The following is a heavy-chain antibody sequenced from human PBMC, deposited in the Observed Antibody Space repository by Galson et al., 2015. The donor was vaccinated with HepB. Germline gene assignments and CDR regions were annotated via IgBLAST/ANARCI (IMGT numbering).Heavy chain of an antibody. Sequence: VKVSCKVSGYTFTNYYMHWVQQAPGKGLEWMGLVDPEDGETIYAEKFQGRVTITADTSTDTAYMELSSLRSEDTAVYYCAQGREVASPGNYWGQGTLVTVSS. V-gene: IGHV1-69-2*01. CDR3: AQGREVASPGNY. J-gene: IGHJ4*02. CDR1: GYTFTNYY. CDR2: VDPEDGET. D-gene: IGHD6-6*01.